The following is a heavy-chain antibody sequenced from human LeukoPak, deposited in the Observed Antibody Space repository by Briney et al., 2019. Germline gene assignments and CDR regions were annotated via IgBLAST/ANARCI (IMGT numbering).Heavy chain of an antibody. Sequence: ASVKVSCKASGYTFTNYGISWVRQAPGQGLEWMGWISAYNGNTKYAQKFQGRVTMTTDTSTSTAYMELRSLRSDDTAVYYCAREGSIQVWSREFDPWGQGTLVTVSS. J-gene: IGHJ5*02. CDR3: AREGSIQVWSREFDP. CDR1: GYTFTNYG. D-gene: IGHD5-18*01. CDR2: ISAYNGNT. V-gene: IGHV1-18*01.